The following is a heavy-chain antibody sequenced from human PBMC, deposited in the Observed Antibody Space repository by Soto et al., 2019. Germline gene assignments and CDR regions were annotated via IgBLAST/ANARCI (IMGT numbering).Heavy chain of an antibody. CDR3: ARGEMSTYYDILTGYYFYS. V-gene: IGHV4-34*01. CDR1: GGSFSGYY. Sequence: SETLSLTCAVYGGSFSGYYCSWIRQPPGKGLEWIGEINHSGSTNYNPSLKSRVTISVDTSKNQFSLKLSSVTAADTAVYYCARGEMSTYYDILTGYYFYSWGQGTLVTVSS. J-gene: IGHJ4*02. D-gene: IGHD3-9*01. CDR2: INHSGST.